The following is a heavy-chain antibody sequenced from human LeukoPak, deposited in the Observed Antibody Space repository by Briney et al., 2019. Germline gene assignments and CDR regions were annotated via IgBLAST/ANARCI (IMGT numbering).Heavy chain of an antibody. D-gene: IGHD3-22*01. CDR3: ARPYYYDSRIDP. V-gene: IGHV4-30-4*01. J-gene: IGHJ5*02. CDR1: GGSISSGDYS. CDR2: MYYSGST. Sequence: SETLSLTCPVSGGSISSGDYSWSWIRQPPGKSLEWIGYMYYSGSTYYNPSLKSRATISVDTSKNQFSLKLSSVTAADTAVYYCARPYYYDSRIDPWGQGTLVTVSS.